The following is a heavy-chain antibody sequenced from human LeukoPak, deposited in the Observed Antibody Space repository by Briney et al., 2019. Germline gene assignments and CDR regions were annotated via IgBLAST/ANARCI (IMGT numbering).Heavy chain of an antibody. CDR3: AKRMTTVTTAADY. CDR2: ISYDGSNK. D-gene: IGHD4-17*01. J-gene: IGHJ4*02. V-gene: IGHV3-30*18. CDR1: GFTFSSYA. Sequence: GGSLRLSCAASGFTFSSYAMSWVRQAPGKGLEWVAVISYDGSNKYYADSVKGRFTISRDNSKNTLYLQMNSLGAEDTAVYYCAKRMTTVTTAADYWGQGTLVTVSS.